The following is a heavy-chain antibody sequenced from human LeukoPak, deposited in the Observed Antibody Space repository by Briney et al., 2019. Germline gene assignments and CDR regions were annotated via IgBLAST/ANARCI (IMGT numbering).Heavy chain of an antibody. CDR2: IYYSGST. Sequence: PSETLSLTCTVSGGSISSSSYYWGWIRQPPGKGLEWIGSIYYSGSTYYNPSLKSRVTISVDTSKNQFSLKLSSVTAADTAVYYCARVGGGNRDYWGQGTLVTVSS. CDR1: GGSISSSSYY. CDR3: ARVGGGNRDY. D-gene: IGHD4-23*01. J-gene: IGHJ4*02. V-gene: IGHV4-39*07.